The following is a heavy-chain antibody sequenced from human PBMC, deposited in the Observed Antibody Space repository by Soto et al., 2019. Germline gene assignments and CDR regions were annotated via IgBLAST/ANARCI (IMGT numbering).Heavy chain of an antibody. J-gene: IGHJ6*02. V-gene: IGHV1-69*01. Sequence: CKASGGTFSSYAISWVRQAPGQGLEWMGGIIPIFGTANYAQKFQGRVTITADESTSTAYMELSSLRSEDTAVYYCARDRGGEWELLNYYGMDVWGQGTTVTVSS. CDR2: IIPIFGTA. CDR3: ARDRGGEWELLNYYGMDV. CDR1: GGTFSSYA. D-gene: IGHD1-26*01.